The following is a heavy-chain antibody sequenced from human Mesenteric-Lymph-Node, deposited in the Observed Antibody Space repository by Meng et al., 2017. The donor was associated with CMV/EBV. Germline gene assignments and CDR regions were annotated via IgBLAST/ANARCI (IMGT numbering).Heavy chain of an antibody. Sequence: GGSLRLSCSASGFTFSEYTMHWVRQAPGKGLEWVAIISYDEDYADSVRGRFVISRDNSKNTLYLQMNSLRAEDTAVYYCAKAQRIVDYFDYWGQGMLVTVSS. D-gene: IGHD6-25*01. CDR1: GFTFSEYT. CDR3: AKAQRIVDYFDY. CDR2: ISYDE. J-gene: IGHJ4*02. V-gene: IGHV3-30*09.